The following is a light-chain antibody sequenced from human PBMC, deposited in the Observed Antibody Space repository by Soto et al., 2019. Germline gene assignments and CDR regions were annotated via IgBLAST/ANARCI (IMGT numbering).Light chain of an antibody. J-gene: IGLJ2*01. Sequence: QSALTQPASASGSPGQSITISCTGTSSDVGGYNYVSWYQQHPGKAPKLMIYEVSNRPSGVSNRFSGSKSGNTASLTISGLQAEDEADYYCSSYTSSSTLNVVFGGGTKLTVL. CDR3: SSYTSSSTLNVV. V-gene: IGLV2-14*01. CDR2: EVS. CDR1: SSDVGGYNY.